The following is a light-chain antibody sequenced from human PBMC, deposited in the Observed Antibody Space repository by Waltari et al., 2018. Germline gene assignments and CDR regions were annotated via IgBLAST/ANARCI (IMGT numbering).Light chain of an antibody. CDR2: SRS. Sequence: QSVLTQPPSASGTPGQSVTLSCSGRNSNIGRTPVNWYQQLPGAAPKLLIYSRSQRPSGVPDRFSGSKSGTSASLAISGLQSEDEADYYCAAWDDSLNAYLFGGGTKLTVL. CDR1: NSNIGRTP. J-gene: IGLJ2*01. V-gene: IGLV1-44*01. CDR3: AAWDDSLNAYL.